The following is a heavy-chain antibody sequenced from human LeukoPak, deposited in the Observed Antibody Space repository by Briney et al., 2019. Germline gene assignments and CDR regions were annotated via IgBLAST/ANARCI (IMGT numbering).Heavy chain of an antibody. J-gene: IGHJ4*02. V-gene: IGHV4-39*01. Sequence: SETLSLTCTVSGGSISSSNYYWGCIPQPPGKGLDWLGSIYYNGNPYYNASPKSRVPISGDTSKNQLSLQLSSVTAADTSVYYCARHLVGSGSAFDSWGQGTRVTVSS. CDR2: IYYNGNP. CDR1: GGSISSSNYY. CDR3: ARHLVGSGSAFDS. D-gene: IGHD3-10*01.